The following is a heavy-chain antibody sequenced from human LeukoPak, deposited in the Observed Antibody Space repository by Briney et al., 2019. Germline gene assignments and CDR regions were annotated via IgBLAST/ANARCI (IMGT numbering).Heavy chain of an antibody. CDR1: GFTFSSYA. CDR2: ISGSGGST. CDR3: AKDRRTDYRGAWY. D-gene: IGHD6-19*01. J-gene: IGHJ4*02. V-gene: IGHV3-23*01. Sequence: GGSLRLSCAASGFTFSSYAMTWVRQAPGKGLEWVSTISGSGGSTHYADSAKGRFTISRDNSKNTLYLQMSSLRAGDTAVYYCAKDRRTDYRGAWYWGQGTLVSVSS.